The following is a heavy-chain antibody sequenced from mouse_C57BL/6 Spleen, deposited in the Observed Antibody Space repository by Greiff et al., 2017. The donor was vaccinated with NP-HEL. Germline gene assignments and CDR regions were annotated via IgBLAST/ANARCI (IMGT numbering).Heavy chain of an antibody. J-gene: IGHJ4*01. D-gene: IGHD1-1*01. CDR3: KGSYYYGSSYVEDAMDY. CDR1: GFNIKDDY. V-gene: IGHV14-4*01. Sequence: EVQRVESGAELVRPGASVKLSCTASGFNIKDDYMHWVKQRPEQGLEWIGWIDPENGDTEYASKFQGKATITADTSSNTAYLQLSSLTSDDTAVYYCKGSYYYGSSYVEDAMDYWGQGTSVTVSS. CDR2: IDPENGDT.